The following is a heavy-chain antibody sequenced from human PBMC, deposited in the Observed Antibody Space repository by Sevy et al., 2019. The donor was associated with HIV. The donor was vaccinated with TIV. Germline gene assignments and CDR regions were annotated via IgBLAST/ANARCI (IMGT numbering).Heavy chain of an antibody. V-gene: IGHV3-48*02. CDR2: ISSSSSTI. CDR1: GFTFSSYS. Sequence: GGSLRLSCAASGFTFSSYSMNWVRQAPGKGLEWVSYISSSSSTIYYADSVKGRFTISGDNAKNYLYLQMNSLRDEDTAVYYCARDRALWAVAGRAAYYYGMDVWGQGTTVTVSS. D-gene: IGHD6-19*01. CDR3: ARDRALWAVAGRAAYYYGMDV. J-gene: IGHJ6*02.